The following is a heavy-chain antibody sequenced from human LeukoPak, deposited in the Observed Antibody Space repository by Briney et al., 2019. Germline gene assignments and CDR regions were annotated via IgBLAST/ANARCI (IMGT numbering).Heavy chain of an antibody. CDR3: ARGFRYYDYVWGSYRSYFDY. D-gene: IGHD3-16*02. CDR2: IIPIFGTA. Sequence: ASVKVSCKASGGTFSSYAISWVRQAPGQGLEWMGGIIPIFGTANYAQKFQGRVTMTEDTSTDTAYMELSSLRSEDTAVYYCARGFRYYDYVWGSYRSYFDYWGQGTLVTVSS. CDR1: GGTFSSYA. V-gene: IGHV1-69*06. J-gene: IGHJ4*02.